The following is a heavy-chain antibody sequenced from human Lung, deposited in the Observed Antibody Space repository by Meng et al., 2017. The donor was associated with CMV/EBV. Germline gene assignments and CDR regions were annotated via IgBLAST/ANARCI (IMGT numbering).Heavy chain of an antibody. CDR3: ARDREYCSSTSCYDGYYYYGRDV. D-gene: IGHD2-2*01. V-gene: IGHV3-21*01. CDR1: GFTFSSYS. CDR2: ISSSSSYI. J-gene: IGHJ6*02. Sequence: GESLKISCAASGFTFSSYSMNWVRQAPGKGLAWVSSISSSSSYIYYADSVKGRFTISRDNAKNSLYPQMNSLRAEDTAVYYCARDREYCSSTSCYDGYYYYGRDVWRQGTTVTV.